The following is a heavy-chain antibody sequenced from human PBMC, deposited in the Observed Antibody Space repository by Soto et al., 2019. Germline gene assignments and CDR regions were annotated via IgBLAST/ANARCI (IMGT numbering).Heavy chain of an antibody. D-gene: IGHD3-10*01. CDR1: GFSVSTNY. CDR2: IYSGGTT. J-gene: IGHJ4*02. Sequence: EVQLVESGGGLVQPGGSLRLSCAASGFSVSTNYMNWVRQAPGKGLEWVSVIYSGGTTYYADSVKGRFTISRDNSKNTRYRPMNSLRAEDTAVYYCARGRSASSDFDYWGQGTLATVSS. CDR3: ARGRSASSDFDY. V-gene: IGHV3-66*01.